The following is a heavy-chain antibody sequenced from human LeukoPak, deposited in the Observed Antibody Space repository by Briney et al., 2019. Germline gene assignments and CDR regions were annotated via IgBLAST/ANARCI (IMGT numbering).Heavy chain of an antibody. J-gene: IGHJ4*01. CDR1: GFTFSSYW. V-gene: IGHV3-74*01. CDR2: INTDGSST. Sequence: TGGSLRLSCAASGFTFSSYWMHWVRQAPGKGLVWVSRINTDGSSTSYADSVKGRFTISRDNAKNTLYLQMNSLRAEDTAVYYFASVGKFRRTRRPPEGEYWGQGNL. D-gene: IGHD2-2*01. CDR3: ASVGKFRRTRRPPEGEY.